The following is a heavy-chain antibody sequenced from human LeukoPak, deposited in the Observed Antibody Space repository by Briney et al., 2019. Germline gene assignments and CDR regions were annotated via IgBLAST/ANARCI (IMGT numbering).Heavy chain of an antibody. Sequence: PGGSLRLSCVASGFNFGSYWMTWVRQTPGKGLECVATMNGDGSQRYYGDSVKGRFTISRDNTKNSVYLQMNSLRAEDTAVYYCVKDQGYSYGSSYFDYWGQGTLVTVSS. J-gene: IGHJ4*02. V-gene: IGHV3-7*03. D-gene: IGHD5-18*01. CDR2: MNGDGSQR. CDR3: VKDQGYSYGSSYFDY. CDR1: GFNFGSYW.